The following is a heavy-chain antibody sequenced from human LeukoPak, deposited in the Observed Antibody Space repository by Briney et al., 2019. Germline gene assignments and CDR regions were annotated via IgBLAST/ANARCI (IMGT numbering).Heavy chain of an antibody. CDR3: ARGGKAWFGELLPIDY. D-gene: IGHD3-10*01. CDR2: ISAYNGNT. J-gene: IGHJ4*02. Sequence: GASVKVSCKASGYTFTSYGISWVRQAPGQGLEWMGWISAYNGNTNYAQKLKGRVTMTTDTSTSTAYMELRSLRSDDTAVYYCARGGKAWFGELLPIDYWGQGTLVTVSS. CDR1: GYTFTSYG. V-gene: IGHV1-18*01.